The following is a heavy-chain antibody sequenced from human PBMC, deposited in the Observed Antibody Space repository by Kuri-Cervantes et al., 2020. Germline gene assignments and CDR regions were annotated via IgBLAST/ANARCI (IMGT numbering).Heavy chain of an antibody. CDR2: MNPNSGNT. CDR1: GYTFTGYY. CDR3: ARGSYIVEH. Sequence: ASVKVSCKASGYTFTGYYMHWVRQAPGQGLEWMGWMNPNSGNTGYAQKFQGRVTMTRNTSISTAYMELSSLRSEDTAVYYCARGSYIVEHRGQGTLVTVSS. V-gene: IGHV1-8*02. D-gene: IGHD2-21*01. J-gene: IGHJ4*02.